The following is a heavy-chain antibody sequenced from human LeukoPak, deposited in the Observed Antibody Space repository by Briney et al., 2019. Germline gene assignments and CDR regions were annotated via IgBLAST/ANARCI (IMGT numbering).Heavy chain of an antibody. D-gene: IGHD3-22*01. CDR2: IYPGDSDT. V-gene: IGHV5-51*01. J-gene: IGHJ3*02. CDR1: GYSFTSYW. CDR3: ARAPYYYDSSGLHAFDI. Sequence: GESLKISCKGSGYSFTSYWIGWVRQMPGKGLEWMGIIYPGDSDTRYSPSFQGQVTISADKSISTAYLQWSSLKASDTATYYCARAPYYYDSSGLHAFDIWGQGTMVTVSS.